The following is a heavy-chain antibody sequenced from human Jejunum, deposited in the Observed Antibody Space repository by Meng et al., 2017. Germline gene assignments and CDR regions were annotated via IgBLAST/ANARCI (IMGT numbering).Heavy chain of an antibody. J-gene: IGHJ4*02. V-gene: IGHV3-23*01. CDR1: GFTFPNYA. CDR3: AKQYSGWSADN. D-gene: IGHD6-19*01. CDR2: SGSTGYT. Sequence: GESLKISCVASGFTFPNYAMSWVRQAPGEGLEWVSVSGSTGYTSYADSVKGRFTISRDNSKNTLYLQMTSLRVEDTAVYYCAKQYSGWSADNWGQGTLVTVSS.